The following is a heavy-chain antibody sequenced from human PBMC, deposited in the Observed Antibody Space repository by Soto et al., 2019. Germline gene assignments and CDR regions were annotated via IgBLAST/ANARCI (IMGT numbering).Heavy chain of an antibody. Sequence: ASVKVSCKASGYTFTGYYMHWVRQAPGQGLEWMGWINPNSGGTNYAQKFQGWVTMTRDTSTSTVYMELSSLRSEDTAVYYCARDLLRFLEWLFLSDYYYYGMDVWGQGTTVTVSS. D-gene: IGHD3-3*01. CDR1: GYTFTGYY. CDR3: ARDLLRFLEWLFLSDYYYYGMDV. CDR2: INPNSGGT. V-gene: IGHV1-2*04. J-gene: IGHJ6*02.